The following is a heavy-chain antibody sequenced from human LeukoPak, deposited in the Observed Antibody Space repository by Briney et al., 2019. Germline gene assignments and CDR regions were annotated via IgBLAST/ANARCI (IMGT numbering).Heavy chain of an antibody. CDR2: IRSKAYGGTT. D-gene: IGHD3-3*01. CDR1: GFAFGDYA. V-gene: IGHV3-49*04. CDR3: TRDRVNDFWSGYYRYYYMDV. Sequence: GGSLRLSCTASGFAFGDYAMSWVRQAPGKGLDWVGFIRSKAYGGTTEYAASVKGRFTISRDDSKSIAYLQMNSLKTEDTAVYYCTRDRVNDFWSGYYRYYYMDVWGKGTTVTVSS. J-gene: IGHJ6*03.